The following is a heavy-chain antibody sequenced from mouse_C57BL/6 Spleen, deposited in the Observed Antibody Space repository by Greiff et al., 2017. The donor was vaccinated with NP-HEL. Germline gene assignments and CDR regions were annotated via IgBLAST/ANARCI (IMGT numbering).Heavy chain of an antibody. CDR1: GFTFSSYA. Sequence: VQLKESGGGLVKPGGSLKLSCAASGFTFSSYAMSWVRQTPEKRLEWVATISDGGSYTYYPDNVKGRFTISRDNAKNNLYLQMSHLKSEDTAMYYCAREGDYDEDAMDYWGQGTSVTVSS. J-gene: IGHJ4*01. CDR3: AREGDYDEDAMDY. CDR2: ISDGGSYT. D-gene: IGHD2-4*01. V-gene: IGHV5-4*01.